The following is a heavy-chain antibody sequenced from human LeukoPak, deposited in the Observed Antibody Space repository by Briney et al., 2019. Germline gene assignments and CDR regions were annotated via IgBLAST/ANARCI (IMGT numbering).Heavy chain of an antibody. CDR1: GFTFSSYW. J-gene: IGHJ4*02. CDR2: IHESGST. V-gene: IGHV4-4*02. D-gene: IGHD6-19*01. Sequence: GSLRLSCAASGFTFSSYWMSWVRQPPGKGLEWIGEIHESGSTNYNPSLKSRVTISVDKFKNQFSLKLSSVTAADTAVYYCARKLTAVAGYFDCWGQGTLVTVSS. CDR3: ARKLTAVAGYFDC.